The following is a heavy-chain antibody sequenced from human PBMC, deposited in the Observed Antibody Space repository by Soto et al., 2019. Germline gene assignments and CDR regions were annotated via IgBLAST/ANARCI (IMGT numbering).Heavy chain of an antibody. Sequence: SRAMSWARQAPGEGLEWFSTITDTGGDTKYSDSVRGRFTMSRDNSKKTLYLQMNNLRVEDSALYYRARGSTDSYPGSRIFDFWGRGTLVTVSS. CDR1: SRA. CDR3: ARGSTDSYPGSRIFDF. CDR2: ITDTGGDT. J-gene: IGHJ4*02. D-gene: IGHD3-10*01. V-gene: IGHV3-23*01.